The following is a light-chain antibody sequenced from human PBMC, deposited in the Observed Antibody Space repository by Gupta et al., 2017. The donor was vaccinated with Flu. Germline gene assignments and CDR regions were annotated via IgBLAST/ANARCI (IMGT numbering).Light chain of an antibody. CDR2: DVT. CDR3: CPLGGNYYV. CDR1: SSDVGGYNY. J-gene: IGLJ1*01. Sequence: QSALTQPRSVSGSPVQSVTISCTETSSDVGGYNYVSWYQQHPGKAPKVLIYDVTKRTSGGPDRFAGSKSGTTAALTISGLQAEDEDYYYCCPLGGNYYVFGTGTRVTVL. V-gene: IGLV2-11*01.